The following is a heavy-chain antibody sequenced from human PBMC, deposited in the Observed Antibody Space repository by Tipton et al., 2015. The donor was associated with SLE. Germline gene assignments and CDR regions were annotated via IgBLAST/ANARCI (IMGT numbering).Heavy chain of an antibody. Sequence: QLVQSGAEVKKPGASVKVSCKASGFTFTSYGISWVRQAPGQGLEWMGWISAYNGNTDYAQRLQGRVTMTTDTSTITAYMELRSLRSEDTAVYYCAIAVAGTLFFDYWGQGALVTVSS. V-gene: IGHV1-18*01. J-gene: IGHJ4*02. D-gene: IGHD6-19*01. CDR2: ISAYNGNT. CDR3: AIAVAGTLFFDY. CDR1: GFTFTSYG.